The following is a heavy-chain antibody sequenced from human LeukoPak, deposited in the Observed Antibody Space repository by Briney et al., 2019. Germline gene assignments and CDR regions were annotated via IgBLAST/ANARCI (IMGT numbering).Heavy chain of an antibody. CDR3: ARDLSSTSNWEFDY. V-gene: IGHV1-2*06. Sequence: GASVKVSCKASGYTLTDSFIHWVRQAPGQGPEWMGRMNANSGVTMYAQTLQDRVTMTRDTSISTAYMELSRLTSDDTALYYCARDLSSTSNWEFDYWGQGTLVTVSS. CDR1: GYTLTDSF. D-gene: IGHD7-27*01. CDR2: MNANSGVT. J-gene: IGHJ4*02.